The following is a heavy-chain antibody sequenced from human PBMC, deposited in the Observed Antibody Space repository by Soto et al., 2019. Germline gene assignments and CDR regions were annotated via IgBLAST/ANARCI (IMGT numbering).Heavy chain of an antibody. CDR1: GGSITSGGYC. J-gene: IGHJ4*02. CDR3: PRDGDYFGSGSPPLLSK. CDR2: IYYSGST. D-gene: IGHD3-10*01. Sequence: QVQLQESGPGLVKPSQTLSLTCTVSGGSITSGGYCWTWIRQHPVKGLEWMGHIYYSGSTSYNPSLKSRVTISIDTSKNQFSLKLTSVTAADTAVYYCPRDGDYFGSGSPPLLSKWGQGTLVTVSS. V-gene: IGHV4-31*03.